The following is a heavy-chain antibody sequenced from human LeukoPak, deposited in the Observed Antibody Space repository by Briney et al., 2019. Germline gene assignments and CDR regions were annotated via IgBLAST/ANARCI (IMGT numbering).Heavy chain of an antibody. J-gene: IGHJ4*02. CDR3: ATDWFAQSGPLD. CDR2: MNPNSGNT. Sequence: ASVKVSCKASGYTFTSYDINWVRQAAGQGLEWMGWMNPNSGNTGYAQKFQGRVTMTEDTSTDTAYMELSSLRSEDTAVYYCATDWFAQSGPLDWGQGTLVTVSS. CDR1: GYTFTSYD. V-gene: IGHV1-8*01. D-gene: IGHD1-26*01.